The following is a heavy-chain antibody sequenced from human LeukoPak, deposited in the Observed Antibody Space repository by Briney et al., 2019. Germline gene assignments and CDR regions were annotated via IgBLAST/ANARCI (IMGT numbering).Heavy chain of an antibody. CDR2: IIPIFGTA. J-gene: IGHJ1*01. D-gene: IGHD3-22*01. Sequence: GASVKVSCKASGGTFSSYAISWVRQAPGQGLEWMGGIIPIFGTANYAQKFQGRVTITADESTSTAYMELSSLRSEDTAVYYCATVRYYYDSSGYPGWFQHWGQGTLVTVSS. CDR3: ATVRYYYDSSGYPGWFQH. CDR1: GGTFSSYA. V-gene: IGHV1-69*13.